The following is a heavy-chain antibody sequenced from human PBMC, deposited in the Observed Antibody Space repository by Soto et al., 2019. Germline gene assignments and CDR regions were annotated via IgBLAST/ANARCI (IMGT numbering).Heavy chain of an antibody. CDR1: GFTFTNYF. J-gene: IGHJ6*02. CDR3: ARGDGRGSSGFYYYYGMDV. D-gene: IGHD6-25*01. CDR2: ISPYAGSK. Sequence: QVQLVQSGAEVKKPGASVKVSCKASGFTFTNYFFHCVRQAPRQGLEWMGIISPYAGSKNYVQSLQGRVTMTSDTSTSTVYMELSSLRSEDTAVYYCARGDGRGSSGFYYYYGMDVWGHGTTVTVSS. V-gene: IGHV1-46*01.